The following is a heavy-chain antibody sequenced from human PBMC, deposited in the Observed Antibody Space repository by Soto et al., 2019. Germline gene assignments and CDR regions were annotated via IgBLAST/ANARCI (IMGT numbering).Heavy chain of an antibody. J-gene: IGHJ4*02. Sequence: ASVKVSCKACGYTFTSYGISCVRQAPGQGLEWMGWISAYNGNTNYAQKLQGRVTMTTDTSTSTAYMELRSLRSDDTAVYYCAGRSGYSSSWYVFDYWGQGTLVTVS. CDR1: GYTFTSYG. V-gene: IGHV1-18*01. CDR2: ISAYNGNT. D-gene: IGHD6-13*01. CDR3: AGRSGYSSSWYVFDY.